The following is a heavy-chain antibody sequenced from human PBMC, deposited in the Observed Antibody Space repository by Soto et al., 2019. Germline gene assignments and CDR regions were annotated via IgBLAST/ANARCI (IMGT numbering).Heavy chain of an antibody. CDR3: VRIRYQGRSSVRWLDP. D-gene: IGHD3-16*01. J-gene: IGHJ5*02. CDR1: GGFLSESY. Sequence: PSETLSLTCAVYGGFLSESYWTWIRQPPGKRLEWIGEINHVGGTNYNPSLKSRVTMSVDTSQNQFSLRLISVTAADTAMYFCVRIRYQGRSSVRWLDPWGQGTPVTVSS. CDR2: INHVGGT. V-gene: IGHV4-34*01.